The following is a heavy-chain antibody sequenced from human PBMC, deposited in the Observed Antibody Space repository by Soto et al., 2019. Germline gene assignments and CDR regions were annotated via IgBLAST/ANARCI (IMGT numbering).Heavy chain of an antibody. CDR3: ARAKMVLTRYYFDP. CDR2: ISSSGNT. V-gene: IGHV4-59*01. CDR1: DGSISNFY. J-gene: IGHJ4*02. Sequence: PSETLSLTCTVSDGSISNFYWSWIRQPPGKGLEWIGYISSSGNTNYNPSLKSRVSISVDTSKNQFSLNLTSVTAADTAVYYCARAKMVLTRYYFDPWGQGTPVTVSS. D-gene: IGHD3-22*01.